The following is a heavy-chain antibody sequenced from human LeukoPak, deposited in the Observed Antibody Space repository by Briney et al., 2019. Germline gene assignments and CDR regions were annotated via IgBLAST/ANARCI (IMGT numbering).Heavy chain of an antibody. Sequence: PGGSLRLSCAASGFTFSSYSMNWVRQAPGKGLEWVSYISSGSSTIYYADSVKGRSTISRDNAENSLYLQMNSLRVEDTAVFYCARGAVAGIYHFDFWGQGTLVTVSS. J-gene: IGHJ4*02. D-gene: IGHD6-19*01. CDR2: ISSGSSTI. CDR3: ARGAVAGIYHFDF. CDR1: GFTFSSYS. V-gene: IGHV3-48*01.